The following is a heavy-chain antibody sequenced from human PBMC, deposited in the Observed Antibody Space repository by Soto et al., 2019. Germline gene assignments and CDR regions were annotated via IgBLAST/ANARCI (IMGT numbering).Heavy chain of an antibody. CDR3: ARERYGDYGRGTFDI. V-gene: IGHV6-1*01. CDR2: TYYRSKWYN. Sequence: PXHSLSLTFAISGDSVSNNITAWNWIGQSPSRGLEWLGRTYYRSKWYNDYAVSVKSRVIINPDTSKNQFSLQLNSVTPEDTAVYYCARERYGDYGRGTFDIWGQGTMVTASS. CDR1: GDSVSNNITA. D-gene: IGHD4-17*01. J-gene: IGHJ3*02.